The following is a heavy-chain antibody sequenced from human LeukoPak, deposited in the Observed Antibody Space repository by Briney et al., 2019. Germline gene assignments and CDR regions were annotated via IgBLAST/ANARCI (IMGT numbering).Heavy chain of an antibody. V-gene: IGHV5-51*01. D-gene: IGHD6-13*01. J-gene: IGHJ4*02. Sequence: GESLKISCKGSGYSVTSYWIGWVRQMPGKGLEWMGIIYPGDSDTRYSPSFQGQVTISADKSISTAYLQWSSLKASDTAMYYCARQTAQYSSSWYRPFDYWGQGTLVTVS. CDR3: ARQTAQYSSSWYRPFDY. CDR1: GYSVTSYW. CDR2: IYPGDSDT.